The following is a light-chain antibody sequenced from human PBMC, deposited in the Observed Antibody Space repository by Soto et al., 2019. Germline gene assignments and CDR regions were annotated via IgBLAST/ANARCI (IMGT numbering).Light chain of an antibody. CDR1: QSVSSGY. J-gene: IGKJ2*01. CDR2: GAS. V-gene: IGKV3-20*01. Sequence: EIVLTQSPGTLSLSPGERATLSCRASQSVSSGYLAWYQQKPGQAPRLLIYGASSRATGIPDSFSGSGSGTDFTLTISRLEPEDFAVYYCQQYGDSPPVTLGQGTKLEIK. CDR3: QQYGDSPPVT.